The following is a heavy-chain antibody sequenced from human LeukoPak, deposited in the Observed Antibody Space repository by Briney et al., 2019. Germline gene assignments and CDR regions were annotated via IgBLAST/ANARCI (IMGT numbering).Heavy chain of an antibody. V-gene: IGHV4-39*01. CDR2: IYYSGST. Sequence: SETLSLTCTVSGGSISSSSYYWGWIRQPPGKGLEWIGSIYYSGSTYYNPSLKSRVTISVDTSKNQFSLKLSSVTVADTAVYYCARRRHSNWFDPWGQGTLVTVSS. J-gene: IGHJ5*02. CDR3: ARRRHSNWFDP. CDR1: GGSISSSSYY.